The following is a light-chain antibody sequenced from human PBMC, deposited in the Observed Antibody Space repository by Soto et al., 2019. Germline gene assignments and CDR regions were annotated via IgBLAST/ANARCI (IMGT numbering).Light chain of an antibody. Sequence: QPVLTQPPSASGTPGQRVTISCSGSGSSIGTNTVNWYRQLPGTAPKLLIYGDNQRPSGVPDRFSGSESGTSASLAISGLQSEDEADYYCAAWDGSLNNVLFGGGTKLTVL. V-gene: IGLV1-44*01. CDR3: AAWDGSLNNVL. CDR1: GSSIGTNT. CDR2: GDN. J-gene: IGLJ2*01.